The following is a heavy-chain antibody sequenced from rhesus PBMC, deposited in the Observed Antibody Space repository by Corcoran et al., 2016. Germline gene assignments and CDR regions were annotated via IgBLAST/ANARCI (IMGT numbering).Heavy chain of an antibody. D-gene: IGHD4-29*01. J-gene: IGHJ4*01. V-gene: IGHV4-99*02. CDR2: ISGSSGST. Sequence: QVQLQESGPGLVKPSETLSLPCAVSGYSLSSGSYWGWIREPPGKGLEYIGYISGSSGSTYYKPSLKSRVTISKDTSKNQFSLKLSSVPAADTAVYYCARGYGNYWDYWGQGVLVTVSS. CDR1: GYSLSSGSY. CDR3: ARGYGNYWDY.